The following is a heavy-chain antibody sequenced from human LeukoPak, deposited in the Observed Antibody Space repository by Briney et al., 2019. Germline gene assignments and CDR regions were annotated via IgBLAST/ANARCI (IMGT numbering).Heavy chain of an antibody. CDR2: INPNSGGT. V-gene: IGHV1-2*02. J-gene: IGHJ4*02. Sequence: ASVKVSCKASGYTFTGYYMHWVRQAPGQGLEWMGWINPNSGGTNYAQKFQGRVTMTRDTSISTAYMELSRLRSDDTAVYYCARDRDIAVAGIGYFDYWGQGTLVTVSS. D-gene: IGHD6-19*01. CDR1: GYTFTGYY. CDR3: ARDRDIAVAGIGYFDY.